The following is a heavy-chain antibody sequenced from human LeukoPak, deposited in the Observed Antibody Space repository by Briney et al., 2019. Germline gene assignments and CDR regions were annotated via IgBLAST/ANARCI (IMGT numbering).Heavy chain of an antibody. Sequence: GGSLRLSCAASGFTFSSYSMNWVRQAPGKGLEWVSSISSSSSYIYYADPVKGRFTISRDNAKNSLYLQMNSLRAEDTAVYYCARDEQQWLTFDYWGQGTLVTVSS. D-gene: IGHD6-19*01. CDR1: GFTFSSYS. CDR2: ISSSSSYI. V-gene: IGHV3-21*01. J-gene: IGHJ4*02. CDR3: ARDEQQWLTFDY.